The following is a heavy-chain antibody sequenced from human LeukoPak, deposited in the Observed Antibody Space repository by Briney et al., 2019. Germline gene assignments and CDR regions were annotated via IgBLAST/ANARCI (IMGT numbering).Heavy chain of an antibody. D-gene: IGHD5-18*01. CDR3: VRDEEDTAMVTRYFDY. CDR2: ISSSSSYI. CDR1: GFTFSSYS. J-gene: IGHJ4*02. Sequence: GGSLRLSCAASGFTFSSYSMNWVRQAPGKGLEWVSSISSSSSYIYYADSVKGRFTISRDNAKNSLYLQMNSLRAEDTAVYYCVRDEEDTAMVTRYFDYWGQGTLVTVSS. V-gene: IGHV3-21*01.